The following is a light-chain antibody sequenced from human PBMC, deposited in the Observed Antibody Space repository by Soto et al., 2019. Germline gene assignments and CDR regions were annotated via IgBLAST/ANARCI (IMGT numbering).Light chain of an antibody. CDR1: SSNIGSNY. V-gene: IGLV1-47*01. CDR2: RNN. Sequence: QSALTQPPSGSGTPGQGVTISCSGSSSNIGSNYVYWYQQLPGTAPKLLIYRNNQRPSGVPDRFSGSESGTSASLAISGLRSEDEADYYCAAWDDSLSAVYVFGTGTKVTVL. CDR3: AAWDDSLSAVYV. J-gene: IGLJ1*01.